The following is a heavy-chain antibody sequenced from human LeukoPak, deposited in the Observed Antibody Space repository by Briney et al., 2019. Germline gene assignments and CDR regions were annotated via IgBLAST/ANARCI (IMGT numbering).Heavy chain of an antibody. CDR1: GFTFDDYA. J-gene: IGHJ3*02. CDR2: ISWNSGTI. CDR3: AKAISVHSFDI. D-gene: IGHD3-3*02. Sequence: GRSLRLSCAASGFTFDDYAMHWVRHAPGKGLEWVSGISWNSGTIGYADSVKGRFTISRDNAKNSLYLQMNSLRAEDTALYYCAKAISVHSFDIWGQGTMVTVS. V-gene: IGHV3-9*01.